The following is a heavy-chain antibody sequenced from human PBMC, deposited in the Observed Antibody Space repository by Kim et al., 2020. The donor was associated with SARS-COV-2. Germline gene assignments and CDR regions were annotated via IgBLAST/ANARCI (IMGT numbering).Heavy chain of an antibody. CDR2: IYSGGSST. CDR1: GFTFSSYA. Sequence: GGSLRLSCAASGFTFSSYAMSWVRQAPGKGLEWVSVIYSGGSSTYYADSVKGRFTISRDNSKNTLYLQMNSLRAEDTAVYYCASRGPYSSSFYWGQGTLVTVSS. CDR3: ASRGPYSSSFY. D-gene: IGHD6-6*01. V-gene: IGHV3-23*03. J-gene: IGHJ4*02.